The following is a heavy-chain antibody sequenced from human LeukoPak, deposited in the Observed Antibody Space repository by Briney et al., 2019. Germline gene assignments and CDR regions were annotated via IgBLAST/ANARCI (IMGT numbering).Heavy chain of an antibody. CDR1: GFTFDDYA. V-gene: IGHV3-23*01. J-gene: IGHJ3*01. Sequence: PGGSLRLSCAVSGFTFDDYAMRWVRQAPGKGLEWVSAISGSGGSTYYADSVKGRFTISRDNSKNTLYLQMNSLRAEDTAVYYCAKISRITMIWNAFDVWGQGTMVTVSS. CDR3: AKISRITMIWNAFDV. D-gene: IGHD3-22*01. CDR2: ISGSGGST.